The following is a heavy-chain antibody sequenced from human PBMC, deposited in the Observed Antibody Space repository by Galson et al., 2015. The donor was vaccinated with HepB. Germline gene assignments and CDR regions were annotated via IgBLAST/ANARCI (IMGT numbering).Heavy chain of an antibody. J-gene: IGHJ4*02. CDR3: ARGTTKSLHY. V-gene: IGHV1-69*13. D-gene: IGHD2/OR15-2a*01. CDR2: IIPIFGST. CDR1: GGTVNSYA. Sequence: SVKVSCKASGGTVNSYAISWVRQAPGQGLEWMGGIIPIFGSTHLAQRFQGRVTITAGESPSTAYMELSNLGSGDMAIYYCARGTTKSLHYWGQGTLVTVSS.